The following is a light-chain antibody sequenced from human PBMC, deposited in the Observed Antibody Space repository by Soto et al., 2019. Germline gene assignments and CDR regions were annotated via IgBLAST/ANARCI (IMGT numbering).Light chain of an antibody. CDR1: QSVSGN. CDR2: GAS. V-gene: IGKV3-15*01. CDR3: QQYNDWPRT. Sequence: EIVMTQSPATLSVSLGERATLSCRASQSVSGNLAWFQQRPGQAPRLLIYGASTRATGIPARFSGSGSGTEFTLTISSLQSEDFAVYYCQQYNDWPRTFGQGTKVEI. J-gene: IGKJ1*01.